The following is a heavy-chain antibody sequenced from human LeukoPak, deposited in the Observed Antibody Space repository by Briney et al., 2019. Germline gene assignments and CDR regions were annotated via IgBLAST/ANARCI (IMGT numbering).Heavy chain of an antibody. CDR3: AKVHYGSGSYYNGAFDI. CDR1: GFTFHDYA. J-gene: IGHJ3*02. CDR2: ISWNSGSI. V-gene: IGHV3-9*03. Sequence: GRSLRLSCAASGFTFHDYAMHWVRQAPGKGLEWVSGISWNSGSIGHADSVKGRFTISRDNAKNSLYLQMNSLSAEDMALYYCAKVHYGSGSYYNGAFDIWGQGTMVTVSS. D-gene: IGHD3-10*01.